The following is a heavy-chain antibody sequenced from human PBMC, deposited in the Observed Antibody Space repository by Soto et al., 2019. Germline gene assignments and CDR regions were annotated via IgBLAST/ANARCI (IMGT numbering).Heavy chain of an antibody. CDR3: ARLRGYCSGGSCSTHFDY. J-gene: IGHJ4*02. D-gene: IGHD2-15*01. V-gene: IGHV4-39*01. CDR2: IYYSGST. Sequence: LSLTCTVSGGSISSSSYYWGWIRQPPGKGLEWIGSIYYSGSTYYNPSLKSRVTISVDTSKNQFSLKLSSVTAADTAVYYCARLRGYCSGGSCSTHFDYWGQGTLVTVSS. CDR1: GGSISSSSYY.